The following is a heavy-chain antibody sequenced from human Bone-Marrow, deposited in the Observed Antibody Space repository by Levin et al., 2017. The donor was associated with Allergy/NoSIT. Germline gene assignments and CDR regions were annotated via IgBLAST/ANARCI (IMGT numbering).Heavy chain of an antibody. D-gene: IGHD6-13*01. Sequence: SETLSLTCTVSGGSISSGGYYWSWIRQHPGKGLEWIGYIYYSGSTYYNPSLKSRVTISVDTSKNQFSLKLSSVTAADTAVYYCARDKGAGSSPGDWGQGTLVTVSS. J-gene: IGHJ4*02. CDR3: ARDKGAGSSPGD. CDR2: IYYSGST. CDR1: GGSISSGGYY. V-gene: IGHV4-31*03.